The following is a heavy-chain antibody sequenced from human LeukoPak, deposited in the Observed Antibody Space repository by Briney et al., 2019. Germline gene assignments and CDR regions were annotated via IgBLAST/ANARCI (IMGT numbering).Heavy chain of an antibody. CDR2: ISAYNGNT. Sequence: ASVKVSCKASGYTFTSYGISWVRQAPGQGLEWMGWISAYNGNTNYAQKLQGRVTMTTGTSTSTAYMELRSLRSDDTAVYYCARAKYYDFWSGYSDYWGQGTLVTVSS. V-gene: IGHV1-18*01. CDR3: ARAKYYDFWSGYSDY. J-gene: IGHJ4*02. D-gene: IGHD3-3*01. CDR1: GYTFTSYG.